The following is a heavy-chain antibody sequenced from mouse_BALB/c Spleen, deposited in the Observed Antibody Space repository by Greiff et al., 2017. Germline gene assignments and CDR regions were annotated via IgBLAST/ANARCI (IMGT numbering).Heavy chain of an antibody. CDR1: GFTFSSFG. Sequence: DVKLVESGGGLVQPGGSRKLSCAASGFTFSSFGMHWVRQAPEKGLEWVAYISSGSSTIYYADTVKGRFTISRDNPKNTLFLQMTSLRSEDTAMYYCARDYRYDGAYFDYWGQGTTLTVSS. J-gene: IGHJ2*01. D-gene: IGHD2-14*01. CDR2: ISSGSSTI. CDR3: ARDYRYDGAYFDY. V-gene: IGHV5-17*02.